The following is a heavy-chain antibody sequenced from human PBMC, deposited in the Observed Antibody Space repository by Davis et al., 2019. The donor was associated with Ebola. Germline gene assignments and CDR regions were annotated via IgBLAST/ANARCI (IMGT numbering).Heavy chain of an antibody. J-gene: IGHJ3*02. D-gene: IGHD5-24*01. V-gene: IGHV3-7*01. CDR2: IKQDGSEK. CDR3: AREMATTNDAFDI. CDR1: GFTFTRYW. Sequence: GESLKISCAASGFTFTRYWMSWVRQAPGKGLEWVANIKQDGSEKYYVDSVKGRFTISRDNAKNTLYLQKNSLRVEDTAVYYCAREMATTNDAFDIWGQGTMVSVSS.